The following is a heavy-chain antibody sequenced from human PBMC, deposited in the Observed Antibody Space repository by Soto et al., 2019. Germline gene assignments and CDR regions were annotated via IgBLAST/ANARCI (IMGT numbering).Heavy chain of an antibody. CDR3: AREGQLGHFDY. Sequence: PGLSIRHSCGAAGFKCRNHGMHRVRQAPGKGLEWVAVIWYDGSNKYYADSVKGRFTISRDNSKNTLYLQMNSLRAEDTAVYYCAREGQLGHFDYWGKGTLVTVSS. CDR2: IWYDGSNK. D-gene: IGHD6-6*01. CDR1: GFKCRNHG. J-gene: IGHJ4*02. V-gene: IGHV3-33*08.